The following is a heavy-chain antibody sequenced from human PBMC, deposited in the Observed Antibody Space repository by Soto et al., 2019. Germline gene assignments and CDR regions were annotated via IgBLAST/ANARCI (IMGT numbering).Heavy chain of an antibody. CDR2: ISYDGYNT. V-gene: IGHV3-30*03. CDR3: ARGSFSSSWSAEAIDY. Sequence: QVQLVESGGGVVQPGRSLRLSCAASGFTFSSYGMHWVRQAPGKGLEWVAVISYDGYNTYYAKSVKGRFTISRDNSKTTVHLQMNSLRDEDTALYYCARGSFSSSWSAEAIDYWGQGTLVSVSS. CDR1: GFTFSSYG. D-gene: IGHD6-13*01. J-gene: IGHJ4*02.